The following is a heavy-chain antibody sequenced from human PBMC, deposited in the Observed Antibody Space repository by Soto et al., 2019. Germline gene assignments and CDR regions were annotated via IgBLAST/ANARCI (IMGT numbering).Heavy chain of an antibody. CDR1: GVSINSGDYY. J-gene: IGHJ6*02. Sequence: TLSLTCTVSGVSINSGDYYWTWVRQPPGKGLEWIGNIFHSGSTYYTPSLQSRVTISLDTSKNHFSLKLSSVTPADTAVYYCARDRYYGSGTYYNFYSGMDVWGQGTTVTVSS. D-gene: IGHD3-10*01. CDR3: ARDRYYGSGTYYNFYSGMDV. CDR2: IFHSGST. V-gene: IGHV4-30-4*01.